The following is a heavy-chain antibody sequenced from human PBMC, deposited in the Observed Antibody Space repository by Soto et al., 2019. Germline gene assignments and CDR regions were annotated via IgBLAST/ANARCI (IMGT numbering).Heavy chain of an antibody. CDR2: IYYSGST. CDR1: GGSISSSSYY. V-gene: IGHV4-39*01. J-gene: IGHJ4*02. CDR3: ATLPRGLTSSSDIDC. Sequence: SETLPLTCTVSGGSISSSSYYWGWIRQPPGKGLEWIGSIYYSGSTYYNPSLKSRVTISVDTSKNQFSLKLSSVTAADTAVYYCATLPRGLTSSSDIDCWGQGDLVTVSS. D-gene: IGHD2-2*01.